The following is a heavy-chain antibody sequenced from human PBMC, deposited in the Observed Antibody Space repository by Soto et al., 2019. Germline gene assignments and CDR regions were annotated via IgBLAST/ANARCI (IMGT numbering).Heavy chain of an antibody. CDR1: GYTFTTYA. J-gene: IGHJ4*02. D-gene: IGHD6-13*01. Sequence: QVQLVQSGAEVKKPGASVKVSCKASGYTFTTYAMHWVRQAPGQRLEWMGWINAGNGNTKYSQKFQGRVTFTMDTPASTAYMELSSLRSVDTVGYYWARASSWFVIDYWGQGTLVTVSS. V-gene: IGHV1-3*01. CDR3: ARASSWFVIDY. CDR2: INAGNGNT.